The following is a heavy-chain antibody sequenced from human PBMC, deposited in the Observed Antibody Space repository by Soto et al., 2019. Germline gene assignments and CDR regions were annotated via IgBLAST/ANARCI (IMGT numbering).Heavy chain of an antibody. CDR1: GGSISRGSSY. CDR2: IHYSGNT. V-gene: IGHV4-39*01. CDR3: ARVTDYFAPFES. J-gene: IGHJ4*02. Sequence: QLQLQESGPGLVKPSETLSLTCTVSGGSISRGSSYWGWIRLPPGKGLQWIGNIHYSGNTYSNPSLKGRVTISVDTSNNQFSLKLSSVTAAATAVYYCARVTDYFAPFESWGQGSLVTVSS. D-gene: IGHD5-12*01.